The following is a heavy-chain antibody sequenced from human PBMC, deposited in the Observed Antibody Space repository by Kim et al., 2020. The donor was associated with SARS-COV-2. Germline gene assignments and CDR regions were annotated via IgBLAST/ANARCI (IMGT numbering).Heavy chain of an antibody. CDR1: GGSFSGYY. V-gene: IGHV4-34*01. CDR3: ASLSSRAAYYYYGMDV. CDR2: INHSGST. D-gene: IGHD6-13*01. J-gene: IGHJ6*02. Sequence: SETLSLTCAVYGGSFSGYYWSWIRQPPGKGLEWIGEINHSGSTNYNPSLKSRVTISVDTSKNQFSLKLSSVTAADTAVYYCASLSSRAAYYYYGMDVWGQGTTVTVSS.